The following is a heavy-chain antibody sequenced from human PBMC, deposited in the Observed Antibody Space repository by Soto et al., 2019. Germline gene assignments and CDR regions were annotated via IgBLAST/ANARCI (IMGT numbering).Heavy chain of an antibody. CDR2: IYYSGST. J-gene: IGHJ5*02. Sequence: SETLSLTCTVSGGSISSYYWSWIRQPPGKGLEWIGYIYYSGSTNYNPSLKSRVTISVDTSKNQFSLKLSSVTAADTAVYYCARVYSSSWYYWFDPWGQGTLVTVSS. CDR3: ARVYSSSWYYWFDP. V-gene: IGHV4-59*01. CDR1: GGSISSYY. D-gene: IGHD6-13*01.